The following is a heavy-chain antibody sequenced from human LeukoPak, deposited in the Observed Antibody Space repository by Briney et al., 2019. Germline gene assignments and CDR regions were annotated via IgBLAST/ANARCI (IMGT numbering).Heavy chain of an antibody. CDR2: IYPGDSDT. J-gene: IGHJ4*02. CDR1: GSIFTSYW. D-gene: IGHD3-22*01. CDR3: ARRDHYDSSGYPNFDY. Sequence: GASLQISCKGSGSIFTSYWIGWVRPLPGKGLEWMGIIYPGDSDTRYSPSFQGQVTISADKSISTPYLQWSSLKASDTAMYYCARRDHYDSSGYPNFDYWGEGTLVTVSS. V-gene: IGHV5-51*01.